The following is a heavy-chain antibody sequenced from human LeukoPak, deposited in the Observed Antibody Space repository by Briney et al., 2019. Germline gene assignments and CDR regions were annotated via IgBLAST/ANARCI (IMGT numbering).Heavy chain of an antibody. CDR3: ARGRIQLWSQHFDY. CDR1: GGSFSDYY. CDR2: INHSGST. D-gene: IGHD5-18*01. V-gene: IGHV4-34*01. J-gene: IGHJ4*02. Sequence: SETLSLTCAVDGGSFSDYYWSWIRQPPGKGLEWIGEINHSGSTNYNPSLKSRVTISVDTSKNQFSLKLSSVTAADTAVYYCARGRIQLWSQHFDYWGQGTLVTVSS.